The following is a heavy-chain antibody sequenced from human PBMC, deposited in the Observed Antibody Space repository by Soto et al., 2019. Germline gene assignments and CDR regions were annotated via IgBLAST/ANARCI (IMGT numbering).Heavy chain of an antibody. CDR2: IYYSGST. CDR3: ARVVPAARGGWFDP. CDR1: GGSISSSSYY. V-gene: IGHV4-39*01. Sequence: SETLSLTCTVSGGSISSSSYYWGWIRQPPGKGLEWIGSIYYSGSTYYNPSLESRVTISVDTSKNQFSLKLSSVTAADTAVYYCARVVPAARGGWFDPWGQGTLVTVSS. J-gene: IGHJ5*02. D-gene: IGHD2-2*01.